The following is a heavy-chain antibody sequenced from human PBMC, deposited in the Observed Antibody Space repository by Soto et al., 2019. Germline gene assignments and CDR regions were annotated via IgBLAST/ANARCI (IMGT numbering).Heavy chain of an antibody. J-gene: IGHJ6*02. Sequence: GGSLRLSCAASGFTFSGFWMQWVRQVPGKGLIWVSGIKSDGRTISHADFVEGRFTISRDNAKNTLYLQMNSLRVEDTAVYFCARATLRYYAMDVWGQGTTVTVSS. CDR3: ARATLRYYAMDV. CDR2: IKSDGRTI. CDR1: GFTFSGFW. V-gene: IGHV3-74*01. D-gene: IGHD3-9*01.